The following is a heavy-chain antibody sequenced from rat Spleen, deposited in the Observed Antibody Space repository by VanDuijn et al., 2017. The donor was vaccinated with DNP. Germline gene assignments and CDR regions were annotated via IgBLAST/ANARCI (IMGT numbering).Heavy chain of an antibody. D-gene: IGHD1-6*01. Sequence: EVQLVESGGGLVQPGRSLKLSCAASGFTFSNYGMAWVRQAPTRGLEWVASISPSGSRPYSPDSVKGRFTISRDTAKSSLYLQMNSLKSEDTATYYCTRGVYYGSSWAFDDWGHGVMVTVSS. CDR3: TRGVYYGSSWAFDD. V-gene: IGHV5S13*01. CDR1: GFTFSNYG. J-gene: IGHJ2*01. CDR2: ISPSGSRP.